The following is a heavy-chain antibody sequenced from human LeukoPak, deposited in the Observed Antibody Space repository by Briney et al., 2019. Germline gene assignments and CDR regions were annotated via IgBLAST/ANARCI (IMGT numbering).Heavy chain of an antibody. J-gene: IGHJ4*02. Sequence: PGGSLRLSCAASGFTFSSYAMSWVRQAPGKGLEWVSAISGSGGSTYYADSVKGRFTISRDSSKNTLYLQMNSLRAEDTAVYYCAKDIDAGYCSGGSCSLWGQGTLVTVSS. CDR1: GFTFSSYA. V-gene: IGHV3-23*01. CDR3: AKDIDAGYCSGGSCSL. CDR2: ISGSGGST. D-gene: IGHD2-15*01.